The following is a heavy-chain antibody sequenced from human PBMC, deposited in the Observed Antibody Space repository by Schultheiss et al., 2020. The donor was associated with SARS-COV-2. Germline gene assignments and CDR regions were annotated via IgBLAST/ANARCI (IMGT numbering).Heavy chain of an antibody. V-gene: IGHV3-74*01. CDR2: INSDGSST. D-gene: IGHD3-3*01. J-gene: IGHJ5*02. CDR1: GFTFSSYW. Sequence: GESLKISCAASGFTFSSYWMHWVRQAPGKGLVWVSRINSDGSSTSYADSVKGRFTISRDNAKNTLYLQMNSLRAEDTAVYYCAISDFWSYRPNWFDPWGQGTLVTVSS. CDR3: AISDFWSYRPNWFDP.